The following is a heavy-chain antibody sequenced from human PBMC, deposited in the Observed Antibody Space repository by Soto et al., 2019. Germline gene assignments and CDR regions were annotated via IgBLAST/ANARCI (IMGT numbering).Heavy chain of an antibody. D-gene: IGHD3-10*01. J-gene: IGHJ4*02. Sequence: SETLSLTCTVSGGSINSGDYSWTWIRQPPGKGLEWIGYIYHTGTTYYNMSLKSRVTISVDRSKNQFSLKLNSVTAADTAVYYCARDGSERPATYWGQGILVTVSS. V-gene: IGHV4-30-2*01. CDR2: IYHTGTT. CDR3: ARDGSERPATY. CDR1: GGSINSGDYS.